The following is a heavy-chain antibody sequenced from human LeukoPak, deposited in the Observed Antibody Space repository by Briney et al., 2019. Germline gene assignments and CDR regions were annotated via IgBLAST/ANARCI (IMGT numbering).Heavy chain of an antibody. Sequence: GGSLRLSCAASGFTFSSYAMSWVRQAPGKGLEWVSVISGSGGSTYYADSVKGRFTISRDNSKNTLYLQMNSLRAEDTAVYYCAKSFGSSTASTPGGYWGQGTLVTVSS. CDR1: GFTFSSYA. CDR3: AKSFGSSTASTPGGY. CDR2: ISGSGGST. J-gene: IGHJ4*02. V-gene: IGHV3-23*01. D-gene: IGHD2-21*02.